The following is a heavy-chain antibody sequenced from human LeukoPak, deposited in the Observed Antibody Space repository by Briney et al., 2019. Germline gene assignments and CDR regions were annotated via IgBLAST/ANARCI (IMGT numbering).Heavy chain of an antibody. D-gene: IGHD6-19*01. V-gene: IGHV4-39*07. J-gene: IGHJ4*02. Sequence: SSETLSLTRTVSGGSISSSSYYWGWIRQPPGKGLEWIGSIYYSGSTYYNPSLKSRVTISVDTSKNQFSLKLSSVTAADTAVYYCARFSSGWYLTYYFDYWGQGTLVTVSS. CDR3: ARFSSGWYLTYYFDY. CDR1: GGSISSSSYY. CDR2: IYYSGST.